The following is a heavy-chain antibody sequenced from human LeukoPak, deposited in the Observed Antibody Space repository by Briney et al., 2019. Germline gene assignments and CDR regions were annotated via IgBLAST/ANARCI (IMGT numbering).Heavy chain of an antibody. CDR2: IYTSGNT. D-gene: IGHD5-18*01. J-gene: IGHJ5*02. CDR1: GGSISGYY. V-gene: IGHV4-4*07. CDR3: AITGDSYGSVRFDP. Sequence: PSETLSLACTISGGSISGYYWSWIRQPAGKGLEWIGRIYTSGNTNYNPSLKTRVTMSLDTSKNQFSLRLSSVTAADTAVYYCAITGDSYGSVRFDPWGQGTLVTVSS.